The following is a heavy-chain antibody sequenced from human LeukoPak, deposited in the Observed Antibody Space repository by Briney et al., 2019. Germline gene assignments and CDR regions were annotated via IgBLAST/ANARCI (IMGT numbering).Heavy chain of an antibody. Sequence: GASVKVSCKASGYTFTSYYMHWVRQAPGQGLEWKGIINPSGGSTSYAQKFQGRVTMTRDTSTSTVYMELSSLRSEDTAVYYCARVADDYYDSSGYLGVWGKGTTVTVSS. CDR3: ARVADDYYDSSGYLGV. V-gene: IGHV1-46*01. J-gene: IGHJ6*03. CDR2: INPSGGST. CDR1: GYTFTSYY. D-gene: IGHD3-22*01.